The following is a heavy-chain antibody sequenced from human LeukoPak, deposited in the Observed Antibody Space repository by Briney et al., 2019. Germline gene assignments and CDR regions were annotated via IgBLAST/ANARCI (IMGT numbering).Heavy chain of an antibody. CDR2: IKEDGSEK. J-gene: IGHJ4*02. Sequence: GGSLRLSCAASGVTFNKNWMSWVRHPPGKGLEWVANIKEDGSEKYYVDSVKGRFTLSRDNAKKSLYLQMNSLRAEDTAVYYCARDRRIAAAGSFDYWGQGTLVTVSS. CDR1: GVTFNKNW. CDR3: ARDRRIAAAGSFDY. D-gene: IGHD6-13*01. V-gene: IGHV3-7*01.